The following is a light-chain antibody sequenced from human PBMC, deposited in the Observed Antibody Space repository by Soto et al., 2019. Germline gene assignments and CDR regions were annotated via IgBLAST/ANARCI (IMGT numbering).Light chain of an antibody. CDR3: LQDHNYPRT. Sequence: AIQMTQSPSSLSASVGDRVTITCRASQDIRHELGWYQQKPGKAPKVLIYGASSLQSGVPSRFSGSGSGTDFTLTISSLQPEDFATYYCLQDHNYPRTFGQGTKVELK. J-gene: IGKJ1*01. CDR2: GAS. V-gene: IGKV1-6*01. CDR1: QDIRHE.